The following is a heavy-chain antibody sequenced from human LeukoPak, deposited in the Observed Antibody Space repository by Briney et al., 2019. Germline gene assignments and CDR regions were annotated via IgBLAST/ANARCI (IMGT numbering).Heavy chain of an antibody. CDR2: IRYDGSSK. V-gene: IGHV3-30*02. CDR3: AKHLCASEFQVFDS. CDR1: GFTFSDYH. D-gene: IGHD3-10*01. Sequence: GGSLRLSCAASGFTFSDYHMHWVRHAPGKGLEWVAYIRYDGSSKFYTDSVKGRFTISRDNSKSTLFLQMNSLRAEDTAMYYCAKHLCASEFQVFDSWGQGSLVTVSS. J-gene: IGHJ4*02.